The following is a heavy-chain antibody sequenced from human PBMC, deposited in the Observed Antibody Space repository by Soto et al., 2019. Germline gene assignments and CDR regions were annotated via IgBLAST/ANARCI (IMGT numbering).Heavy chain of an antibody. J-gene: IGHJ4*02. CDR1: GGSFDITSSY. D-gene: IGHD1-1*01. CDR2: IYYSGST. CDR3: ATVPIVGTKPYYFDS. V-gene: IGHV4-39*02. Sequence: QLQLQESGPGLVKPSETLSLTCTVSGGSFDITSSYWAWVRQPPGKGLEWIAYIYYSGSTYYNPCLKSRITISVDTSTNQLSLRLSSVTAADTAVYYCATVPIVGTKPYYFDSWGQGTLVTVSS.